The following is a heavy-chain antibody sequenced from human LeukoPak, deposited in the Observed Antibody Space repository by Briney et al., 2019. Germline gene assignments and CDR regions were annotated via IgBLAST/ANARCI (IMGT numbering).Heavy chain of an antibody. J-gene: IGHJ4*02. D-gene: IGHD3-3*01. Sequence: GGSLRLSCAASGFTFSSYAMSWVRQAPGKGLEWVSAISGSGGSTYYADSVKGRFTISRDNSKNTLYLQMNSLRAEDTAVYYCAKDQGITIFGVVIIPVDYWGQGTLVTVSS. CDR2: ISGSGGST. CDR3: AKDQGITIFGVVIIPVDY. V-gene: IGHV3-23*01. CDR1: GFTFSSYA.